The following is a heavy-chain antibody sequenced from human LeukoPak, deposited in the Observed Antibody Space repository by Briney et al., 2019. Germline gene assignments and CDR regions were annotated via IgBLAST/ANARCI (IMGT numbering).Heavy chain of an antibody. D-gene: IGHD3-22*01. Sequence: ASVKVSCKASGYAFTNYCITCMLQAPGQGLEWMGWISAYNGNTNYAQKLQGRVTMTTNTSTSTAYLEVRILRPVETAENSCARDYYIDTSGYYRVDYWGQGTLVTVSS. CDR3: ARDYYIDTSGYYRVDY. J-gene: IGHJ4*02. CDR2: ISAYNGNT. CDR1: GYAFTNYC. V-gene: IGHV1-18*01.